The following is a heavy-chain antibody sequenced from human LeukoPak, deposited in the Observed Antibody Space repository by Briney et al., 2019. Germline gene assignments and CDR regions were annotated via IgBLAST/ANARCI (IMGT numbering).Heavy chain of an antibody. D-gene: IGHD3-22*01. Sequence: ASVKVSCKASGGTFSSYAISWVRQAPGQGLEWMGGIIPIFGTANYAQKFQGRVTITADESTSTAYMELSSLRSEDTAVYYCARVGAIDADAFDIWGQGTMVTVSS. CDR2: IIPIFGTA. CDR1: GGTFSSYA. V-gene: IGHV1-69*13. CDR3: ARVGAIDADAFDI. J-gene: IGHJ3*02.